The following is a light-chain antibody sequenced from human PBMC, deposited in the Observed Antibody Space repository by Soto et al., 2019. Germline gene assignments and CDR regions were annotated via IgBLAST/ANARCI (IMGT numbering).Light chain of an antibody. Sequence: EIVMTQSPPSLTVTPGEPASISCSSSQRLLHSNGNIFLDWYLQKPGQSPQLLIYLGFNRASGVPDRVSGSAAGTDFTLKISRVEAEDAGVYYCMQALQTPLTFGGGTKVDIK. CDR2: LGF. V-gene: IGKV2-28*01. CDR3: MQALQTPLT. CDR1: QRLLHSNGNIF. J-gene: IGKJ4*01.